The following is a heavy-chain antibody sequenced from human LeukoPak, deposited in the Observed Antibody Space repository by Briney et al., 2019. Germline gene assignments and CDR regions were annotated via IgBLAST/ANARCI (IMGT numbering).Heavy chain of an antibody. J-gene: IGHJ3*02. CDR3: ARERPFRYCSGGSCYSLGAFDI. CDR2: ISSSSSTI. CDR1: GFTFSSYS. D-gene: IGHD2-15*01. Sequence: GGSLRLSCAASGFTFSSYSMNWVRQAPGKGLEWVSYISSSSSTIYYADSVKGRFTISRDNAKNSLYLQMNSLRAEDTAVYYCARERPFRYCSGGSCYSLGAFDIWGQGTMVTVSS. V-gene: IGHV3-48*04.